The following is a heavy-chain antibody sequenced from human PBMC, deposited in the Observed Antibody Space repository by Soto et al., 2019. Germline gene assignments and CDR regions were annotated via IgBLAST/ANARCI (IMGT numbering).Heavy chain of an antibody. V-gene: IGHV1-18*01. J-gene: IGHJ4*02. Sequence: QVHLVQSGAEVKKPGASVKVSCKGSGYAFTTYGTTWVRQAPGQGIEWMGWISAHNGNTNHAQKLQGRVTVTRDTSTSTAYRELRSLRSDDTAVYYCARGRYGDYWGQGATVTVSS. CDR1: GYAFTTYG. D-gene: IGHD1-1*01. CDR3: ARGRYGDY. CDR2: ISAHNGNT.